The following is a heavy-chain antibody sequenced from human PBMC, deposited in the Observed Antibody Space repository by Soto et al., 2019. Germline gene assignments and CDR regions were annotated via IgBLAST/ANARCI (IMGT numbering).Heavy chain of an antibody. Sequence: QVQLLQSGAEVKKPGASVKVSCKASGYTFTNYGITWVRQAPGQGLEWMGWISAYNGDTHYTQRLQGRVTMTTDTSTSTAYMELRRLRSDDTAVYYCARVRQLLGYFYYYMHVWGKGTTVTVSS. J-gene: IGHJ6*03. CDR3: ARVRQLLGYFYYYMHV. CDR1: GYTFTNYG. CDR2: ISAYNGDT. V-gene: IGHV1-18*01. D-gene: IGHD6-6*01.